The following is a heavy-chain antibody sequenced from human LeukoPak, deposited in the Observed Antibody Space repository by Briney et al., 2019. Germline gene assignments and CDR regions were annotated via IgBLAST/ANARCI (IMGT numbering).Heavy chain of an antibody. CDR3: AKRADYGGNPYDY. Sequence: PGGSLRLSCAASGFTFSSYWMHWVRQAPGKGLLWVSRINSDGSSTSYADSVKGRFTISRDNAKNTLYLQMNSLRAEDTAVYYCAKRADYGGNPYDYWGQGTLVTVSS. CDR2: INSDGSST. CDR1: GFTFSSYW. J-gene: IGHJ4*02. D-gene: IGHD4-23*01. V-gene: IGHV3-74*01.